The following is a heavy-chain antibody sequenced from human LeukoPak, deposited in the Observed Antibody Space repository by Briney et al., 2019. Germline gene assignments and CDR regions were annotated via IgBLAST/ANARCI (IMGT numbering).Heavy chain of an antibody. CDR1: GHAFVSYG. CDR2: ISGYNGKI. Sequence: ASVKVSCKASGHAFVSYGISWVRQAPGQGLEWMGWISGYNGKINYAQKFQGRVTMTTDTSTSTAYLELRSLTSEDTAVYYCARRFCSSVSCYDDDAFDVWGQGTLVTVSS. CDR3: ARRFCSSVSCYDDDAFDV. D-gene: IGHD2-2*01. V-gene: IGHV1-18*01. J-gene: IGHJ3*01.